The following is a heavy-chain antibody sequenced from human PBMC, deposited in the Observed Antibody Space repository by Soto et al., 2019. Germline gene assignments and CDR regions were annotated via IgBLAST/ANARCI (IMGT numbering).Heavy chain of an antibody. D-gene: IGHD3-22*01. CDR2: ISYAGSNK. CDR1: GHTFNRYG. Sequence: RLYCAVSGHTFNRYGLHRVSQAPGKGLEWVAVISYAGSNKYYADSPKGRFTISRDKSKNTLYLEMKGLRAGDTGVYYCAKDAHCYDSRGYCYSWGQGNVVTVS. CDR3: AKDAHCYDSRGYCYS. J-gene: IGHJ4*02. V-gene: IGHV3-30*18.